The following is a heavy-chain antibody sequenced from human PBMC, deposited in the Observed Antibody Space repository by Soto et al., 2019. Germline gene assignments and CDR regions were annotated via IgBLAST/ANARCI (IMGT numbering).Heavy chain of an antibody. CDR2: IWHDGNNK. CDR3: ASDLVGASDSYGLDV. D-gene: IGHD1-26*01. Sequence: GGSLRLACAASGFTFSNYGMHWFRQAPGKGLEWVAIIWHDGNNKYYADSVRGRFIISRDNSKNRLYLQMNSLRAEDTAVYYCASDLVGASDSYGLDVWGQGTPVTVSS. J-gene: IGHJ6*02. V-gene: IGHV3-33*01. CDR1: GFTFSNYG.